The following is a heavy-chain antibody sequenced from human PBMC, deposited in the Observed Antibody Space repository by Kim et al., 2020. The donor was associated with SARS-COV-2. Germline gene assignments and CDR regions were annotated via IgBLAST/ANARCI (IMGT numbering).Heavy chain of an antibody. J-gene: IGHJ6*02. CDR1: GYTFNSYG. CDR3: ARDSRDRYYGMDV. Sequence: ASVKVSCKASGYTFNSYGISWVRQAPGQGLEWMGGISAWNGETWYIQKFQGRVAMTTDTYTTTAFLEVRSLTSDDTALYYCARDSRDRYYGMDVWGQGTTVTVS. CDR2: ISAWNGET. V-gene: IGHV1-18*04.